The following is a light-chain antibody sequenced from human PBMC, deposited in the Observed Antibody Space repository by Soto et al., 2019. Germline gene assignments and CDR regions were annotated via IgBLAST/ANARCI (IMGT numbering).Light chain of an antibody. CDR1: NIGSKS. V-gene: IGLV3-21*04. CDR2: YDS. CDR3: QVWDSSSDHVV. J-gene: IGLJ2*01. Sequence: SSELTQPPSVSVAPGKTASITCGGTNIGSKSVHWYQQKPGQAPVLVIYYDSDRPSGIPERFSGSNSGNTATLTISRVEAGDEADYYCQVWDSSSDHVVFGGGTKLTVL.